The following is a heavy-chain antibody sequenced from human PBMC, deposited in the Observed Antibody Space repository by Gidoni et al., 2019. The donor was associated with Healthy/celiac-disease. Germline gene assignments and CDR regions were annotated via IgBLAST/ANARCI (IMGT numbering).Heavy chain of an antibody. CDR2: IKQDGSEK. J-gene: IGHJ6*03. CDR3: ARSIVLMVYAIGPGPTNYYYYMDV. D-gene: IGHD2-8*01. V-gene: IGHV3-7*03. Sequence: EVQLVESGGGLVQPGGSLRLSCAASGFTFSSYWMSWVRQAPGKGLEWVANIKQDGSEKYYVDSVKGRFTISRDNAKNSLYLQMNSLRAEDTAVYYCARSIVLMVYAIGPGPTNYYYYMDVWGKGTTVTVSS. CDR1: GFTFSSYW.